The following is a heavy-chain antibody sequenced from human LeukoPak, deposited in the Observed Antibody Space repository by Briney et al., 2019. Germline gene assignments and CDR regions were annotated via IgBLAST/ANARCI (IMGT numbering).Heavy chain of an antibody. CDR2: IYSDGST. CDR3: AKRGAEVGATVAPGDY. J-gene: IGHJ4*02. V-gene: IGHV3-53*01. CDR1: GFTVSDNY. Sequence: GGSLRLSCAASGFTVSDNYMSWVRQAPGKGLEWVSVIYSDGSTYYADSVKGRFTISRDNSKNTLYLQMNSLRAEGTAVYYCAKRGAEVGATVAPGDYWGQGTLVTVSS. D-gene: IGHD1-26*01.